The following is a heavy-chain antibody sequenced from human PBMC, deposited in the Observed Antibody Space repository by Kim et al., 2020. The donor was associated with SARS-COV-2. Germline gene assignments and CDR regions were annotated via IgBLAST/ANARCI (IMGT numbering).Heavy chain of an antibody. Sequence: SETLSLTCTVSGGSISSYYWSWIRQPPGKGLEGIGYINYSGSTNYNPSLKSRVTISVDTSKNQFSLRLSSVTAADTAVYYCARHEARGDSGSYPEDYWF. CDR1: GGSISSYY. D-gene: IGHD1-26*01. V-gene: IGHV4-59*08. CDR2: INYSGST. CDR3: ARHEARGDSGSYPEDYWF. J-gene: IGHJ5*01.